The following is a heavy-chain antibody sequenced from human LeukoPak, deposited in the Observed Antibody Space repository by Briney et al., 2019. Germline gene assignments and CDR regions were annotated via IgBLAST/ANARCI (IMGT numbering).Heavy chain of an antibody. CDR2: IFYSGST. CDR1: GGSISSYY. V-gene: IGHV4-59*01. Sequence: SETLSLTCTVPGGSISSYYWSWIRQPPGKGLEWIGYIFYSGSTSYNPSLKSRVTISLDTSKDQFSLKLTSVTAADTAIYYCARAPTLYYFDSWGQGTLVTVSS. J-gene: IGHJ4*02. D-gene: IGHD1-1*01. CDR3: ARAPTLYYFDS.